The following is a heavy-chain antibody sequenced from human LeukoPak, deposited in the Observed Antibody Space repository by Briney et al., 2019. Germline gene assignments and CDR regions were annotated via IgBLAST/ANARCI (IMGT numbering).Heavy chain of an antibody. V-gene: IGHV3-48*03. D-gene: IGHD6-13*01. CDR1: GFTFSSYE. Sequence: PGGSLRLSCAASGFTFSSYEMNWVRQAPKKGLEWVSYISNSGSTIYYADSVKGRFTISRDNSKNTLYLQMNSLRAEDTAVYYCGTVRGPDSSRWYSDYWGQGTLVTVSS. CDR2: ISNSGSTI. J-gene: IGHJ4*02. CDR3: GTVRGPDSSRWYSDY.